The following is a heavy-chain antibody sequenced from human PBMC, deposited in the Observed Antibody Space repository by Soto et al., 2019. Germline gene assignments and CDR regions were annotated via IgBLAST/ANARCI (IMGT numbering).Heavy chain of an antibody. D-gene: IGHD1-20*01. V-gene: IGHV3-23*01. J-gene: IGHJ4*02. CDR1: GFTLINYA. CDR2: ISANDVGT. CDR3: AKAKNDYNWDNRPPFDY. Sequence: LRLSCEASGFTLINYAMTWIRQARGKGLDWVSLISANDVGTYYAESVKTRFTISTDQSRNTVYLQMDSLRADDTAIYYCAKAKNDYNWDNRPPFDYWGQGTLVTVSS.